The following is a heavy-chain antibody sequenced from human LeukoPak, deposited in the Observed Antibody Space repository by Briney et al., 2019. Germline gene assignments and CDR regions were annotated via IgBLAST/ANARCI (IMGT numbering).Heavy chain of an antibody. D-gene: IGHD2-8*01. CDR3: STDPRLLIY. J-gene: IGHJ4*01. Sequence: GGSLRLSCVASEFAFTGHSMHWVRQAPGKGLEWVAVVSNDGKTIFYADSLKGRFTISRDNAKNSLYLQMNSLRPDDTALYYCSTDPRLLIYWGHGTLVTVSS. CDR2: VSNDGKTI. CDR1: EFAFTGHS. V-gene: IGHV3-30*04.